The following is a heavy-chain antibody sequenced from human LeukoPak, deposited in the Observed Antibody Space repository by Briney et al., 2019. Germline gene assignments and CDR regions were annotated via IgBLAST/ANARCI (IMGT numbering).Heavy chain of an antibody. CDR3: ARVDSSSYQVDY. CDR1: GGSLSGYY. CDR2: INHSGST. V-gene: IGHV4-34*01. Sequence: PFETLSLTCAVYGGSLSGYYWSWIRQPPGKGLEWIGEINHSGSTNYNPSLKSRVTISVDTSKNQFSLKLSSVTAADTAVYYCARVDSSSYQVDYWGQGTLVTVSS. D-gene: IGHD6-6*01. J-gene: IGHJ4*02.